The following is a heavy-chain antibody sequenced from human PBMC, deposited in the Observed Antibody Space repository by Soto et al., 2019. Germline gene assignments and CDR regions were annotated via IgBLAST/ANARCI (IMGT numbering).Heavy chain of an antibody. CDR3: ARHSDRDDQYYDFWSGSLDP. CDR2: IYYSGST. CDR1: GGSISSSRYY. J-gene: IGHJ5*02. V-gene: IGHV4-39*01. Sequence: SETLSLTCTVSGGSISSSRYYWGWIRQPPGKGLEWIGSIYYSGSTYYNPSLKSRVTISVNTSKNQSTRKLSSVTAADTAVYYCARHSDRDDQYYDFWSGSLDPWGQGTLVTVSS. D-gene: IGHD3-3*01.